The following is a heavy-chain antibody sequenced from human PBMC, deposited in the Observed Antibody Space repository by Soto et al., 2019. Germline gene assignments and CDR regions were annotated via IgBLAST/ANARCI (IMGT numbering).Heavy chain of an antibody. D-gene: IGHD1-7*01. CDR2: IWYDGSNK. CDR1: GFTFSSYC. CDR3: ARGNSKGFADAFDI. Sequence: PGGSLRLSCAASGFTFSSYCMHWVRQAPGKGLEWVAVIWYDGSNKYYADSVKGRFTISRDNSKNTLYLQMNSLRAEDTAVYYCARGNSKGFADAFDIWGQGTMVTVSS. J-gene: IGHJ3*02. V-gene: IGHV3-33*01.